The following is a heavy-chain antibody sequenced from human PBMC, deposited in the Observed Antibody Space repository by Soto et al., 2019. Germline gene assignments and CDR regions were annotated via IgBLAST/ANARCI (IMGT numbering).Heavy chain of an antibody. Sequence: ASVKVSCKASGYTFTSYYMHWVRQAPGQGLEWMGIINPSGGSTSYAQKFQGRVTMTRDTSTSTVYMELSSLRSEDTAVYYCARDYDFSSGYYEWGYYYGMDVWGQGTTVTVSS. J-gene: IGHJ6*02. V-gene: IGHV1-46*01. CDR1: GYTFTSYY. CDR3: ARDYDFSSGYYEWGYYYGMDV. CDR2: INPSGGST. D-gene: IGHD3-3*01.